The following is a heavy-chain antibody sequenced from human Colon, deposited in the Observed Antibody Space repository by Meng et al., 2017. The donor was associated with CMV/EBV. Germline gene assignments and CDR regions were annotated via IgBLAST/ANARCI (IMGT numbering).Heavy chain of an antibody. CDR2: IIPILGIA. J-gene: IGHJ4*02. CDR3: ARIGGYDFDY. CDR1: GGTFSSYA. V-gene: IGHV1-69*10. Sequence: SVKVSCKASGGTFSSYAISWVRQAPGQGLEWMGGIIPILGIANYAQKFQGRVIMTRDKSTSTVSMELSSLRSEDTAVYYCARIGGYDFDYWGQGTLVTVSS. D-gene: IGHD3-22*01.